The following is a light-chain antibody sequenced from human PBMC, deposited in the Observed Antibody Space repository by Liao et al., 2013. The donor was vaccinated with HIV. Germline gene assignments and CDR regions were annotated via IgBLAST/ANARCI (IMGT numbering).Light chain of an antibody. J-gene: IGLJ2*01. CDR2: FDE. Sequence: SYELTQPPSVSVSPGQTASITCSGDALGDKYACWYQQRPGQAPVLVIHFDEYRPSGIPERFSGSNSGNTATLTISRVEAGDEADYYCQAWDTSTADVVFGGGTKLTVL. CDR1: ALGDKY. V-gene: IGLV3-1*01. CDR3: QAWDTSTADVV.